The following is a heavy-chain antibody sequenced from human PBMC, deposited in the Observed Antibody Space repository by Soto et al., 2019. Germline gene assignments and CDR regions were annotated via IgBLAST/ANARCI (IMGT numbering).Heavy chain of an antibody. CDR1: GFTFSLYA. Sequence: GESLKISCAASGFTFSLYAMSWVRQAPGKGLEWVSGISGSGDSTYYPDSVKGRFTISRDNSKNTLYLQMNSLRVEDTAVYFCAKGSAGLLWFGEMKSFFDYWGQGSMVTVSS. CDR2: ISGSGDST. CDR3: AKGSAGLLWFGEMKSFFDY. V-gene: IGHV3-23*01. D-gene: IGHD3-10*01. J-gene: IGHJ4*02.